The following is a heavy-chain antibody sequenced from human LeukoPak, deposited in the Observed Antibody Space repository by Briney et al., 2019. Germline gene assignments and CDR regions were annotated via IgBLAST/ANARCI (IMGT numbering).Heavy chain of an antibody. D-gene: IGHD6-6*01. CDR1: GFTFSSSS. CDR2: ISTSSSTI. V-gene: IGHV3-48*01. J-gene: IGHJ4*02. Sequence: GGSLRLSCAASGFTFSSSSMNWVRQAPGKGLEWVSYISTSSSTIYYADSVKGRFSISRDNAKNSLHLQMNSLRAEDTAVYYCAREYSSSSGRSFDYWGQGTLVTVSS. CDR3: AREYSSSSGRSFDY.